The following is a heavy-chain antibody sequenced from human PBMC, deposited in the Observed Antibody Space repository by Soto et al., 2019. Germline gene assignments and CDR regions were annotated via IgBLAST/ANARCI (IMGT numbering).Heavy chain of an antibody. CDR1: GFTFSDYS. CDR3: ARTGTRYYGFIIY. V-gene: IGHV3-11*05. J-gene: IGHJ4*02. D-gene: IGHD3-10*01. Sequence: QVQLVESGGGLVKPGGSLRLSCAASGFTFSDYSMSWIRQAPGKGLEWVSYISSSISYTEYADSVKGRFTISRDNAKNSLYLQMNSLRAEDTAVYYCARTGTRYYGFIIYWGQGTLVTVSS. CDR2: ISSSISYT.